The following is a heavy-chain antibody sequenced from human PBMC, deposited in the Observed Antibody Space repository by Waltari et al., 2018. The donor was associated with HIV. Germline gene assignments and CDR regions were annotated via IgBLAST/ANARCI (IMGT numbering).Heavy chain of an antibody. V-gene: IGHV4-34*01. Sequence: QTRLEQWGAGLVKPSETLTLTCAVYGEFFTAYYLAWIRQPPGKGMEWIGEINKAGDLNYSNYNRALKSRINLSLDASRNQLSLTLKSVTAADTALYFCARGGLLRWVRSPGNWCEHWGQGNLVIVSS. CDR3: ARGGLLRWVRSPGNWCEH. CDR1: GEFFTAYY. D-gene: IGHD3-22*01. CDR2: INKAGDLNYS. J-gene: IGHJ5*02.